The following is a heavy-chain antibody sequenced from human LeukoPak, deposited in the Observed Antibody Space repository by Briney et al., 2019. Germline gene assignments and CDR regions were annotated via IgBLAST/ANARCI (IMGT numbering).Heavy chain of an antibody. V-gene: IGHV4-39*01. J-gene: IGHJ5*02. Sequence: PSETLSLTCTVSGASLSSTSYCWGWIRQPPGKGLEWIGSIYYSGSTYYNPSLRSRVTISVDTSKNQFSLKLSSVTAADTAVYYCVRHDFWFGDRDWFDPWGQGTLVTVSS. CDR2: IYYSGST. CDR3: VRHDFWFGDRDWFDP. D-gene: IGHD3-10*01. CDR1: GASLSSTSYC.